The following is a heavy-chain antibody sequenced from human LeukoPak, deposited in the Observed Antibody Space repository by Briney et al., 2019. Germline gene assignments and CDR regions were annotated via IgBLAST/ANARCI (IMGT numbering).Heavy chain of an antibody. CDR2: INSDGSIT. Sequence: GGSLRLSCAASGFIFSNYWMHWVRQAPRKGLVWVSRINSDGSITNYADSVKGRFTISRDNAKNTVYLEMNNLRAEDTAVYYCARDGILDYWGQGTLVTVSS. CDR1: GFIFSNYW. J-gene: IGHJ4*02. V-gene: IGHV3-74*01. CDR3: ARDGILDY.